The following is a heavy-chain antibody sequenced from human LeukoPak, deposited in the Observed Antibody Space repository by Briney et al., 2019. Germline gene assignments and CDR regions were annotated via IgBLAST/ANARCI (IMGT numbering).Heavy chain of an antibody. Sequence: KTSETLSLTCTVSGGSISSYYWSWIRQPAGKGLEWIGRIYTSGSTNYNPSLKSRVPMSVDTSRNQFSLTMSSVTVADTAVYYWARVEGGRAKGWWCDPWGQGTLVSVFS. D-gene: IGHD2-15*01. CDR1: GGSISSYY. CDR3: ARVEGGRAKGWWCDP. V-gene: IGHV4-4*07. CDR2: IYTSGST. J-gene: IGHJ5*02.